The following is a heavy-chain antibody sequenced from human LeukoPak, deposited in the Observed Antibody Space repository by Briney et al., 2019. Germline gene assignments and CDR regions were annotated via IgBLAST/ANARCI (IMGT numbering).Heavy chain of an antibody. Sequence: PGGSLRLSCAASGFTFSSYAMSWVRQAPGKGLEWVPAISGSGGSTYYADSVKGRFTISRDNSKNTLYLQMNSLGAEDTAFYYCVKVTAAGFVDHWGQGTLVTVSS. J-gene: IGHJ4*02. CDR3: VKVTAAGFVDH. V-gene: IGHV3-23*01. CDR2: ISGSGGST. D-gene: IGHD6-13*01. CDR1: GFTFSSYA.